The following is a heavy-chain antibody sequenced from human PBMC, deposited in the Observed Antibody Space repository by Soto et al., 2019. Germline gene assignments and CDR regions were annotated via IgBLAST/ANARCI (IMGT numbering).Heavy chain of an antibody. Sequence: EVQLLGSGGGLVQPGGSLRLSCAASGFTFSSYAMSWVRQAPGKGLEWVSAISGSGGSTYYADSVKGRFTISRDNSKNTLYLQMNSLRAEDTAVYYCAKPKIDPVTTEYYFDYWGQGTLVTVSS. V-gene: IGHV3-23*01. D-gene: IGHD4-17*01. J-gene: IGHJ4*02. CDR3: AKPKIDPVTTEYYFDY. CDR1: GFTFSSYA. CDR2: ISGSGGST.